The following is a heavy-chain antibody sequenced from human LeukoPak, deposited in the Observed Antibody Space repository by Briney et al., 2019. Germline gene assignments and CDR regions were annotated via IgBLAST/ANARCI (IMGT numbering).Heavy chain of an antibody. J-gene: IGHJ5*02. V-gene: IGHV4-34*01. D-gene: IGHD3-3*01. CDR2: INHSGST. CDR3: ARGRYYDFWSGLNWFDP. CDR1: GGSFSGYY. Sequence: SETLSPTCAVYGGSFSGYYWSWIRQPPGKGLEWIGEINHSGSTNYNPSLKSRVTISVDTSKNQFSLKLSSVAAADTAVYYCARGRYYDFWSGLNWFDPWGQGTLVTVSS.